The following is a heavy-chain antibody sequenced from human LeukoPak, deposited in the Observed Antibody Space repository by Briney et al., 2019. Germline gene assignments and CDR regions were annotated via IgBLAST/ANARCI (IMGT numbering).Heavy chain of an antibody. CDR1: GVSISSYY. D-gene: IGHD6-19*01. CDR2: IYYSGST. V-gene: IGHV4-59*08. Sequence: EASETLSLTCTVSGVSISSYYWSWIRQPPGKGLEWIGYIYYSGSTNYNPSLKSRVTISVDTSKNQFSLKLSSVTAADTAVYYCARLPVAGNHYYYYGMDVWGQGTTVTVSS. J-gene: IGHJ6*02. CDR3: ARLPVAGNHYYYYGMDV.